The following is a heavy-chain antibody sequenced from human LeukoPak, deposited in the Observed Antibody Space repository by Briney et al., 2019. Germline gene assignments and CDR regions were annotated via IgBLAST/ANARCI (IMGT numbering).Heavy chain of an antibody. CDR1: GDSLSSGNW. V-gene: IGHV4-4*02. CDR2: IYYSGST. Sequence: PSGTLSLTCAVSGDSLSSGNWWSWVRQTPGKGLEWIGYIYYSGSTNYNPSLKSRVTISVDTSKSQFSLKLSSVTAADTAVYYCASHKGFWGQGTLVTVSS. J-gene: IGHJ4*02. CDR3: ASHKGF.